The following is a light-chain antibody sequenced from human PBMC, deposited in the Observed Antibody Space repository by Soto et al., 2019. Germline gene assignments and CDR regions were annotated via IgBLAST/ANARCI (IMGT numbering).Light chain of an antibody. V-gene: IGKV3-20*01. CDR2: DAS. J-gene: IGKJ4*01. Sequence: EIVLTQSPGTLSLSPGERATLSCRASQSVSSSYLAWYQQKPGQAPRLLIYDASSRATGIPDRFSGGGSGTDFTLTISTLEPEDFAVYYCQQFSSYPLTVGGGTKVEIK. CDR3: QQFSSYPLT. CDR1: QSVSSSY.